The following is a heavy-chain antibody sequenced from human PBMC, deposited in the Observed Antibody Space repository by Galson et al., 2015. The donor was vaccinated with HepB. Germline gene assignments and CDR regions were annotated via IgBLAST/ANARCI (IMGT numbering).Heavy chain of an antibody. D-gene: IGHD3-22*01. CDR1: GFTVSSNY. J-gene: IGHJ4*02. V-gene: IGHV3-53*01. Sequence: SLRLSCAASGFTVSSNYMSWVRQAPGKGLEWVSVIYSGGSTYYADSVKGRFTISRDNSKNTLYLQMNSLRAEDTAVYYCARDLRYYDSSGYYYEDYWGQGTLVTVSS. CDR2: IYSGGST. CDR3: ARDLRYYDSSGYYYEDY.